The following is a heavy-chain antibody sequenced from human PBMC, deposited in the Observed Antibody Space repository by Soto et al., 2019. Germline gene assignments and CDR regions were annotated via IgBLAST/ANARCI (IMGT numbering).Heavy chain of an antibody. CDR3: AREGSSSWTTYYYYGMDV. CDR2: IYYSGST. V-gene: IGHV4-61*01. CDR1: GGSVSSGSYY. J-gene: IGHJ6*02. Sequence: SETLSLTCTVSGGSVSSGSYYWSWIRQPPGKGLEWIGYIYYSGSTNYNPSLKSRVTISVDTSKNQFSLKLSSVTAADTAVYYCAREGSSSWTTYYYYGMDVWGQGTTVTVSS. D-gene: IGHD6-13*01.